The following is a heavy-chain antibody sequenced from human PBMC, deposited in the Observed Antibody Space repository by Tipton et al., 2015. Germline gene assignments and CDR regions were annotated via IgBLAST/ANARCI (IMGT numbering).Heavy chain of an antibody. CDR3: ARQSRAFDI. J-gene: IGHJ3*02. CDR1: GGFISDYY. Sequence: TLSLTCSVSGGFISDYYWGWIRQPPGKGLEWIGFIYYSGNTYYNPSLKSRVTISVDTSKNHFSLKLTSVTAADTAVYYCARQSRAFDIWGQGTMVTVSS. V-gene: IGHV4-39*01. CDR2: IYYSGNT.